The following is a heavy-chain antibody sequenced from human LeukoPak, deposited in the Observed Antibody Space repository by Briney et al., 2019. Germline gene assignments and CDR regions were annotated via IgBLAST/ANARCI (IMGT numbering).Heavy chain of an antibody. Sequence: SETLSLTCSVSGDSIISYYWNWLRQSPVKGLEWIGNIHHFGRTEYNSSLRSRVTMFLDSSKNQFSLKLTSVTPTDTAVYYCARGLWTQPGLVPFNYWGQGILVTASS. CDR3: ARGLWTQPGLVPFNY. CDR1: GDSIISYY. V-gene: IGHV4-59*01. D-gene: IGHD5-18*01. J-gene: IGHJ4*02. CDR2: IHHFGRT.